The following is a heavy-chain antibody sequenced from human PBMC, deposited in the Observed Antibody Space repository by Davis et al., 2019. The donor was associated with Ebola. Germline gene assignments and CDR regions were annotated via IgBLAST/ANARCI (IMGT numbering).Heavy chain of an antibody. J-gene: IGHJ5*02. CDR2: IKSDGTIT. D-gene: IGHD5-12*01. V-gene: IGHV3-74*01. CDR3: AREWLRAWFDP. Sequence: HTGGSLRLSCAASGFTFSNFWMHWVRQAPGKGLVWVSRIKSDGTITTYADSVKGRFTISRDNSKNTLYLQMNSLRAEDTAVYYCAREWLRAWFDPWGQGTLVTVSS. CDR1: GFTFSNFW.